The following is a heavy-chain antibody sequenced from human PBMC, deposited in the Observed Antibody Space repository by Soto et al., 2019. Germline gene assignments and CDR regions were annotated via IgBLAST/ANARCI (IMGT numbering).Heavy chain of an antibody. D-gene: IGHD4-17*01. CDR2: ISAYNGNT. CDR1: GYTLTELS. V-gene: IGHV1-18*01. J-gene: IGHJ4*02. Sequence: ASVKVSCKVSGYTLTELSMHWVRQAPGQGLEWMGWISAYNGNTNYAQKLQGRVTMTTDTSTSTAYMELRGLRSDDTAVYYCARTITDYGDYVCFDYWGQGTLVTVSS. CDR3: ARTITDYGDYVCFDY.